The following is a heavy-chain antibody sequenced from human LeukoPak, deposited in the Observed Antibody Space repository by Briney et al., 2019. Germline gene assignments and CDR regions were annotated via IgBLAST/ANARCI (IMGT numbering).Heavy chain of an antibody. CDR1: GFTFSSYE. Sequence: GGSLRLSCAASGFTFSSYEMNWVRQAPGKGLEWVSYISSSGSTIYYADSVKGRFTISRDNAKNSLYLQMNSLRAEDTAVYYCAKAAVTTAPFDYWGQGTQVTVSS. D-gene: IGHD4-17*01. CDR2: ISSSGSTI. J-gene: IGHJ4*02. V-gene: IGHV3-48*03. CDR3: AKAAVTTAPFDY.